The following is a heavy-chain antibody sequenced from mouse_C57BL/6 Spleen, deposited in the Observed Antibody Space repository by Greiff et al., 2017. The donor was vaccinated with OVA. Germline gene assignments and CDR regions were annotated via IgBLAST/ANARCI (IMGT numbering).Heavy chain of an antibody. Sequence: VQLQQPGAELVMPGASVKLSCKASGYTFTSYWMHWVKQRPGQGLEWIGEIDPSDSYTNYNQKFKGKSTLTVDKSSSTAYMQLSSLTSEDAAVYYCARRRDDGWFDYGGQGTTLTVSS. J-gene: IGHJ2*01. CDR3: ARRRDDGWFDY. CDR2: IDPSDSYT. V-gene: IGHV1-69*01. D-gene: IGHD2-3*01. CDR1: GYTFTSYW.